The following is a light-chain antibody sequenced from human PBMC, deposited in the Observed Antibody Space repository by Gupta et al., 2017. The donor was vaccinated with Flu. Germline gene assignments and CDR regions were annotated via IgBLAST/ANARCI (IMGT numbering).Light chain of an antibody. CDR1: KLGDKY. CDR2: SDR. CDR3: QAWDRNTAV. V-gene: IGLV3-1*01. J-gene: IGLJ1*01. Sequence: SYALTQSPSVSVSPGQTARITCSGDKLGDKYVCWFQQKPGQSPVLVIYSDRKRPSGIPERFSGSNSGNTATLTISGTQSMDEADYYCQAWDRNTAVFGTGTKVTVL.